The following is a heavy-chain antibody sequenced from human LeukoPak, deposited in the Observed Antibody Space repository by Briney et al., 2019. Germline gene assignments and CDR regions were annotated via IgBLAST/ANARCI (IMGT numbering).Heavy chain of an antibody. CDR1: GYTLTEFS. CDR2: FDPENGET. J-gene: IGHJ5*02. Sequence: ASVKVSCKVSGYTLTEFSMHWVRQGPGKGLEWMGGFDPENGETIYAQKFQGRVTMTEDTSTDTAYMELSSLRSDDTAVYYCARDHELWLLGWFDPWGQGTLVTVSS. D-gene: IGHD5-18*01. V-gene: IGHV1-24*01. CDR3: ARDHELWLLGWFDP.